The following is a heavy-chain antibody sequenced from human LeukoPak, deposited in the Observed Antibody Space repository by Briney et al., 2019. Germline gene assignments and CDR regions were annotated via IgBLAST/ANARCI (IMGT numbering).Heavy chain of an antibody. D-gene: IGHD3-9*01. CDR3: AKDLAYDMPLGYYGMDV. Sequence: QAGRSLRLSCAASGFTFSSYGMHWVRRAPGKGLEWVAVISYDGSNKYYADSVKGRFTISRDNSKNTLYLQMNSLRAEDTAVYYCAKDLAYDMPLGYYGMDVWGQGTTVTVS. J-gene: IGHJ6*02. CDR1: GFTFSSYG. CDR2: ISYDGSNK. V-gene: IGHV3-30*18.